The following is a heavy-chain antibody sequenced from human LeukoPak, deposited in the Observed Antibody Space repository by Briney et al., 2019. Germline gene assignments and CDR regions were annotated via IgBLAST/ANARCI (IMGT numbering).Heavy chain of an antibody. D-gene: IGHD2-15*01. V-gene: IGHV4-59*08. J-gene: IGHJ4*02. CDR3: ARSGSYAAAGDY. CDR1: GGSISSYY. Sequence: PSETLSLTCTVSGGSISSYYWSWIRQPPGKGLDWIGYIYYSGSTNYNPSLKSRVTISLDTSKNQFSLKLSSVTAADTAVYYCARSGSYAAAGDYWGQGTLVTVSS. CDR2: IYYSGST.